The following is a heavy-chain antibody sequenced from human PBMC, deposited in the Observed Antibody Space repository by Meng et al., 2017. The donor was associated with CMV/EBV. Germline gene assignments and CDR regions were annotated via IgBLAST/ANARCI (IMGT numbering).Heavy chain of an antibody. CDR2: IYSGGST. CDR3: ARGRLGSYSSVDY. CDR1: GFTFSSYS. V-gene: IGHV3-21*01. D-gene: IGHD1-26*01. J-gene: IGHJ4*02. Sequence: GESLKISCAASGFTFSSYSMNWVRQAPGKGLEWVSVIYSGGSTYYADSVKGRFTISRDNAKNSLYLQMNSLRAEDTAVYYCARGRLGSYSSVDYWGQGTLVTVSS.